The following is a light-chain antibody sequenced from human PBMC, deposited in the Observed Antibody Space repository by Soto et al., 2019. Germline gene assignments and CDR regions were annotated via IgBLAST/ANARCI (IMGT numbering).Light chain of an antibody. CDR1: QSLLHSNGYNY. CDR2: LGS. CDR3: MQALQPPWT. Sequence: DIVMTQSPLSLPVTPGEPASISCRSSQSLLHSNGYNYLDWYLQKPGQSPQLLIYLGSNRASGVTDRFSGSGSGTDFTLKISRVEAEDVGVYYCMQALQPPWTFGQGTKVEIK. J-gene: IGKJ1*01. V-gene: IGKV2-28*01.